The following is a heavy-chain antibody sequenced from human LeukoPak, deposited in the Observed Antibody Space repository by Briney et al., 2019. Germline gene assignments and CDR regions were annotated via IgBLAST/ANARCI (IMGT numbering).Heavy chain of an antibody. V-gene: IGHV3-74*01. CDR1: GFTFSIYW. J-gene: IGHJ1*01. D-gene: IGHD3-22*01. CDR3: ARAPSEIGGYYPEYFRH. CDR2: IKSDGST. Sequence: GGSLRLSCAASGFTFSIYWMHWVRQAPGKGLVWVSRIKSDGSTNYADSVKGRFTISRDNAKNTVSLQMNSLRVEDTGVYYCARAPSEIGGYYPEYFRHWGQGTLVTVSS.